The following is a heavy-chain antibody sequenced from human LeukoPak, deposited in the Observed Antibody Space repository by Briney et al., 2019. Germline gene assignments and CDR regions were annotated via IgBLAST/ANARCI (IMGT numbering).Heavy chain of an antibody. CDR1: GFTVSSNY. D-gene: IGHD4-23*01. J-gene: IGHJ3*02. V-gene: IGHV3-53*01. CDR3: AREIYGGNPYDAFDI. Sequence: GGSLRLSCAASGFTVSSNYMSWVRQAPGKGLEWVSVIYSGGSTYYADSVKGRFTISRDNSKNTLYLQMNSLRAEDTAVYYCAREIYGGNPYDAFDIWGQGTMVTVSS. CDR2: IYSGGST.